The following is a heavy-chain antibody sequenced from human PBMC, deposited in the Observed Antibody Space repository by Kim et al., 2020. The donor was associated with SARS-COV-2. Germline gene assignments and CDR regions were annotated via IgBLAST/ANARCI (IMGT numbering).Heavy chain of an antibody. J-gene: IGHJ6*02. D-gene: IGHD5-18*01. CDR3: ARGRGGYSYGYYYYYGMDV. V-gene: IGHV4-34*01. Sequence: SRVTISVDTSKNQFSLKLGSVTAADTAVYYCARGRGGYSYGYYYYYGMDVWGQGTTVTVSS.